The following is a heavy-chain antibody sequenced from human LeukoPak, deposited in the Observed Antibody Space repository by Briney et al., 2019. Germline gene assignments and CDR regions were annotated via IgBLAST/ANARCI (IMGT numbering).Heavy chain of an antibody. D-gene: IGHD4-23*01. Sequence: GGSLRLSCAASGFTVSNNYMTWVRQAPGKGLEWVSVIYSAGSTYYADSVKGRFTISRHNSKNILYLQMDTLTIEDTAVYYCARAYGGDFPGYWLDSWGQGALFTVSS. V-gene: IGHV3-53*04. J-gene: IGHJ5*01. CDR1: GFTVSNNY. CDR3: ARAYGGDFPGYWLDS. CDR2: IYSAGST.